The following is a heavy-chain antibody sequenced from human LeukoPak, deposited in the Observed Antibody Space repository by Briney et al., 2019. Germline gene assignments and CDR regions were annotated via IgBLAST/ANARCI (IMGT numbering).Heavy chain of an antibody. D-gene: IGHD1-1*01. V-gene: IGHV4-59*01. CDR3: GRISQLEVRAFDI. CDR2: IYISGST. J-gene: IGHJ3*02. CDR1: GGSISSYY. Sequence: SETLSLTCTVSGGSISSYYWSWIRQPRGKGLEWIGFIYISGSTNYNPSLKSRVTISLDTSKNQFSLRLSSVTAADTAVYYCGRISQLEVRAFDIWGQGIMVTVSS.